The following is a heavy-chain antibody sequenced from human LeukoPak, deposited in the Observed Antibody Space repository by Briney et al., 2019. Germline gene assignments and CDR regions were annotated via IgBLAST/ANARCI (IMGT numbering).Heavy chain of an antibody. V-gene: IGHV3-21*01. J-gene: IGHJ5*02. CDR1: GFTFSSYS. Sequence: PGGSLRLSCAASGFTFSSYSMNWVRQAPGKGLEWVSSISSSSSYIYYADSVKGRFTISRDNAKNSLYLQMNSLRAEDTAVYYCARDPGRYCSGGSCYSNWFDPWGQGTLVTVSS. CDR2: ISSSSSYI. D-gene: IGHD2-15*01. CDR3: ARDPGRYCSGGSCYSNWFDP.